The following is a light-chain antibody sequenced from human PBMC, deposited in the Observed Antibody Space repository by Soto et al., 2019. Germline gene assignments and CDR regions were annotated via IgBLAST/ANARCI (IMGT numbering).Light chain of an antibody. V-gene: IGLV1-51*01. J-gene: IGLJ2*01. CDR3: GTWYSSLSVVV. CDR2: DNN. CDR1: SSNIGNNY. Sequence: QSAFTQPPSVSAAPGQKVTISCSGSSSNIGNNYVSWYQQLPGTAPKLLIYDNNKRPSGIPDRFSGSKSGTSATLGITGLQTGDEADYYCGTWYSSLSVVVFGGGTKLTVL.